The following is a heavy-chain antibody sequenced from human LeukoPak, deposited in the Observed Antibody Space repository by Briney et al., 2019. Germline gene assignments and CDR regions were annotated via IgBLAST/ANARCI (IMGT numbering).Heavy chain of an antibody. CDR1: GYTFTSYY. Sequence: ASVKVSCKASGYTFTSYYMHWVRQAPGQGLEWMGIINPSGGSTSYAQKFQGRVTMTRDMSTSTAYMELRSLRPDDTAMYYCARDQGGSYGIALGYWGQGTLVTVSS. J-gene: IGHJ4*02. CDR3: ARDQGGSYGIALGY. V-gene: IGHV1-46*01. CDR2: INPSGGST. D-gene: IGHD1-26*01.